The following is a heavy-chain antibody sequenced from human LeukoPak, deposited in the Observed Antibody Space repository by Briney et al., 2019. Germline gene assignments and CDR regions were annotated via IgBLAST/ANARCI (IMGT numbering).Heavy chain of an antibody. D-gene: IGHD1-26*01. CDR1: GGSISSYY. J-gene: IGHJ4*02. CDR3: ARRSSNSGSLY. Sequence: PSETLSLTCTVPGGSISSYYWSWIRQPPGKGLEWIGYIYYSGSTNYNPSLKSRVTISVDTSKNQFSLKLSSVTAADTAVYYCARRSSNSGSLYWGQGTLVTVSS. CDR2: IYYSGST. V-gene: IGHV4-59*12.